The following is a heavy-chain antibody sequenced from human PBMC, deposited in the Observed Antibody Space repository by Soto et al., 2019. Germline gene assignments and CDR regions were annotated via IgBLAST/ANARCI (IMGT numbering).Heavy chain of an antibody. CDR2: INPNSGGT. V-gene: IGHV1-2*02. D-gene: IGHD3-3*01. CDR3: ARVYYDFWXGLSEGDHYYYYYGMDV. J-gene: IGHJ6*02. CDR1: GYTFTGYY. Sequence: ASVKVSCKASGYTFTGYYMHWVRQAPGQGLEWMGWINPNSGGTNYAQKFQGRVTMTRDTSISTAYMELSRLRSDDTAVYYCARVYYDFWXGLSEGDHYYYYYGMDVWGRGTTVTVSS.